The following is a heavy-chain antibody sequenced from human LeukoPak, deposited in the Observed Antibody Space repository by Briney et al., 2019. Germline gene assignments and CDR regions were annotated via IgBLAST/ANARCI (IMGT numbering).Heavy chain of an antibody. CDR1: GGTFSSYA. J-gene: IGHJ4*02. Sequence: SCKASGGTFSSYAISWVRQAPGQGLEWMAVIWHDGSNKYYADSVKGRFTISRDNSKNTLYLQMNSLRAEDTAVYYCAKGVPMVRGVILTYYFDYWGQGTLVTVSS. V-gene: IGHV3-33*06. CDR2: IWHDGSNK. D-gene: IGHD3-10*01. CDR3: AKGVPMVRGVILTYYFDY.